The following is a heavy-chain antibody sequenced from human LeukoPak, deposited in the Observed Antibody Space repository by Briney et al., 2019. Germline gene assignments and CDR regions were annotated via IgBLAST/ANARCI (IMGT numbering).Heavy chain of an antibody. D-gene: IGHD3-3*01. CDR2: ISYDGSNK. Sequence: PGGSLRLSCAASGFTFSSYGMHWVRQAPGKGLEWVAVISYDGSNKYYADSVKGRFTISRDNSKNTLYLQMNSLRAEDTAVYYCAKPDFWSCYYDYWGQGTLVTVSS. CDR1: GFTFSSYG. V-gene: IGHV3-30*18. CDR3: AKPDFWSCYYDY. J-gene: IGHJ4*02.